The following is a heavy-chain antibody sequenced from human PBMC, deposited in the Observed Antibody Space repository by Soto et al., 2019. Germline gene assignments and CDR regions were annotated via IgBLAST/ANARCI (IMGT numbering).Heavy chain of an antibody. J-gene: IGHJ6*02. CDR3: AKDIKVGAIAYYYYGMDV. V-gene: IGHV3-23*01. CDR1: GFTFSSYA. CDR2: ISGSGGST. D-gene: IGHD1-26*01. Sequence: GGSLRLSCAASGFTFSSYAMSWVRQAPGKGLEWVSAISGSGGSTYYADSVKGRFTISRDNSKNTLYLQMNSLRAEDTAVYYCAKDIKVGAIAYYYYGMDVWGQGTTVTVSS.